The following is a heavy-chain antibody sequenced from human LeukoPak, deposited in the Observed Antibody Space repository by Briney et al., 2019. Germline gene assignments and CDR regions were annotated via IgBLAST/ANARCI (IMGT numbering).Heavy chain of an antibody. J-gene: IGHJ3*01. CDR1: GFTFNTYE. CDR2: ISSGGSTI. D-gene: IGHD3-3*01. Sequence: GGSLRLSCAASGFTFNTYEMDWIRQAPGKGLEWLSYISSGGSTIYADSVKGRFTISRDNAKNSVYLQMDNLRAEDTAVYYCAREAVPESLRSGYNAFHFCGQGTMVTVSS. CDR3: AREAVPESLRSGYNAFHF. V-gene: IGHV3-48*03.